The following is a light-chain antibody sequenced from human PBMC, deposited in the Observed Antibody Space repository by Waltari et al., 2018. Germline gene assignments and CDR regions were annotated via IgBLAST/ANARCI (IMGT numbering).Light chain of an antibody. CDR2: YRSDAGK. J-gene: IGLJ2*01. V-gene: IGLV5-45*01. Sequence: PRSPPQSRLRYRSDAGKQHDSWVPNRCSGSKDASANAGILLHAGLQSEDEADYYCMIWRICASEFGGGTKLTVL. CDR3: MIWRICASE.